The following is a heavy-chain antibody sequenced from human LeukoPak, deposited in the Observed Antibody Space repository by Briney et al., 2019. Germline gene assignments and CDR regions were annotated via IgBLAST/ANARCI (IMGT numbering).Heavy chain of an antibody. D-gene: IGHD3-9*01. CDR2: IYSGGST. J-gene: IGHJ5*02. CDR3: ARNHDILTGYSQFDP. V-gene: IGHV3-66*02. Sequence: GGSLRLSCAASGFTVSSNYMSWVRQAPGKGMEWVSVIYSGGSTYYADSVKGRFTISRDNSKNTLYLQMNSLRAEDTAVYYCARNHDILTGYSQFDPWGQGTLVTVSS. CDR1: GFTVSSNY.